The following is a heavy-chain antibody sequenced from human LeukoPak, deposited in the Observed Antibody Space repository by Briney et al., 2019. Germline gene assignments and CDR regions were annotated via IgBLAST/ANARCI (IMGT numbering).Heavy chain of an antibody. Sequence: GGPLRLSCAASGFTFGSFWMSWVRQAPGKGLEWVANIKQDGSEKYYVDSVKGRFTISRDNAKNSLYLQMNSLRAEDTAVYYCARDRGIYGDYGYYFDYWGQGTLVTVSS. CDR1: GFTFGSFW. CDR2: IKQDGSEK. J-gene: IGHJ4*02. V-gene: IGHV3-7*01. CDR3: ARDRGIYGDYGYYFDY. D-gene: IGHD4-17*01.